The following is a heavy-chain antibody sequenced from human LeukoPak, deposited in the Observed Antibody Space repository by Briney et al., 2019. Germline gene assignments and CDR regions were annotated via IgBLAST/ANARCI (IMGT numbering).Heavy chain of an antibody. CDR1: GGSISSGDYY. J-gene: IGHJ4*02. CDR2: IYYSGST. CDR3: ARGSYYGSGQIFDY. D-gene: IGHD3-10*01. Sequence: ASQTLSLTCTVSGGSISSGDYYWSWIRQPPGKGLGWIGYIYYSGSTYYNPSLKSRVTISVDTSKNQFSLKLSSVTAADTAVYYCARGSYYGSGQIFDYWGQGTLVTVSS. V-gene: IGHV4-30-4*01.